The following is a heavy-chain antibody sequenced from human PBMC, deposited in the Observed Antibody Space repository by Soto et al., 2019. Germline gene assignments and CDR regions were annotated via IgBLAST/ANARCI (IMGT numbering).Heavy chain of an antibody. V-gene: IGHV4-34*01. Sequence: QVQLQQWGAGLLKPSETLSLTCAVYGGSFSGYYWSWIRQPPGKGLEWIGEINHSGSTNYNPSLNSRATISVDTTKNQFSLKLSSVTAADTAVYYCAGSGIVVVPAADRRPFDYWGQGTLVTVSS. CDR2: INHSGST. D-gene: IGHD2-2*01. J-gene: IGHJ4*02. CDR1: GGSFSGYY. CDR3: AGSGIVVVPAADRRPFDY.